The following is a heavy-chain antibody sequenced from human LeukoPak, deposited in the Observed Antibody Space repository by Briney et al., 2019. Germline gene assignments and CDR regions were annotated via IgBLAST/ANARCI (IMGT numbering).Heavy chain of an antibody. CDR1: GFPFTDYG. J-gene: IGHJ4*02. Sequence: PGGSLRLSCAASGFPFTDYGMHWVRQAPGKGLEWVAFIRFDGSNIYYADSVKGRFTISRDNSKSTLYLQMNSLRAEDAAVYYCAKDSEDGHNWAPFDYWGQGTLVTVSS. V-gene: IGHV3-30*02. CDR2: IRFDGSNI. CDR3: AKDSEDGHNWAPFDY. D-gene: IGHD5-24*01.